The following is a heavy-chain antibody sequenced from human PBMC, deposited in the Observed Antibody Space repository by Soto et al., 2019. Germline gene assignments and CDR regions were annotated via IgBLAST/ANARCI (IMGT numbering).Heavy chain of an antibody. CDR1: GGSISSYY. CDR2: IYYSGST. J-gene: IGHJ6*03. Sequence: PSETLSLTCTVSGGSISSYYWSWIRQPPGKGLEWIGCIYYSGSTNYNPSLKSRVTISVDTSKNQFSLKLSSVTAADTAVYYCASMSSGWYEGYYYYMDVWGKGTTVTVSS. V-gene: IGHV4-59*08. D-gene: IGHD6-19*01. CDR3: ASMSSGWYEGYYYYMDV.